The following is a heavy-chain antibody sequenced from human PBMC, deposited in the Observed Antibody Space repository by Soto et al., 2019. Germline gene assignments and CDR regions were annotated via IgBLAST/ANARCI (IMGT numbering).Heavy chain of an antibody. CDR1: GGSVSSYY. J-gene: IGHJ4*03. V-gene: IGHV4-4*07. D-gene: IGHD2-15*01. CDR2: IYTGGST. CDR3: ARASVGPPGGGSWTMPFDF. Sequence: TLSLTCTVSGGSVSSYYWNWIRQPAGKGMEWIGRIYTGGSTNYNPSLKSRVTLSVDTSKNQFSLRLTSVTAADTAVYYCARASVGPPGGGSWTMPFDFWGHGTLVTVSS.